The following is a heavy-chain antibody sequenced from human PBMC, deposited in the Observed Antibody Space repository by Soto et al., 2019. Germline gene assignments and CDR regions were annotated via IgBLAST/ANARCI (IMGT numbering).Heavy chain of an antibody. D-gene: IGHD6-19*01. CDR2: ISHDGNTK. CDR1: GFTFRRHA. Sequence: QVQLVESGGGVVQPGRSLRLSCAASGFTFRRHAMYWVRQPPGKGLEWVAVISHDGNTKFYTDSVKGRFTLSRDNSKNRLYLQMDSLTAGDTAVYDCARASGWYEVDYLGQGTVVTASS. J-gene: IGHJ4*02. CDR3: ARASGWYEVDY. V-gene: IGHV3-30-3*01.